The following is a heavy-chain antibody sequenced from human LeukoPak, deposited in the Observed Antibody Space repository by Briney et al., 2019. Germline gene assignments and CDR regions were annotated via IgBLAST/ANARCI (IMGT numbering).Heavy chain of an antibody. CDR3: ARRRVLSVARALDY. V-gene: IGHV3-48*04. Sequence: GGSLSLSCAATGFTFSSFTMNWVRQAPGKGLEWVSSISGTNDTIYYADSVKGRFTISRNNANNSVSLQMNSLRPEDTAVYFCARRRVLSVARALDYWGQGTLVTVSS. CDR2: ISGTNDTI. J-gene: IGHJ4*02. CDR1: GFTFSSFT. D-gene: IGHD4/OR15-4a*01.